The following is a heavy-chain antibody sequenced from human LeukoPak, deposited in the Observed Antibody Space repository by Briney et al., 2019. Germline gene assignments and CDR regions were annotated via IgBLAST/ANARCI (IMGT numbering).Heavy chain of an antibody. CDR1: GFSLSTSGVG. V-gene: IGHV2-5*01. CDR2: IYWNDDK. D-gene: IGHD2-15*01. J-gene: IGHJ5*02. CDR3: AHGNIRLVVAGTYNWFDP. Sequence: SGPTLVNPTQTLTLTCTFSGFSLSTSGVGVGWIRQPPGKALEWLALIYWNDDKYYSPSLKSRLTITKDTSKNQVVLTMTNMDPADTATYYCAHGNIRLVVAGTYNWFDPWGQGTLVTVSS.